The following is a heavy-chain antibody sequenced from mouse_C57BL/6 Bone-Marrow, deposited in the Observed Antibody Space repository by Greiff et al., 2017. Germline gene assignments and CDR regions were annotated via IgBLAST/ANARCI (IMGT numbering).Heavy chain of an antibody. CDR1: GYTFTSYW. CDR3: APLRGDWYFDV. Sequence: VQLQQPGAELVMPGASVKLSCKASGYTFTSYWMHWVKQRPGQDLEWIGEIDPSDSYTNYNQKFKGKSTLTVDKSSSTAYMQLSSLTSEDSAVYYCAPLRGDWYFDVWGTGTTVTVSS. J-gene: IGHJ1*03. V-gene: IGHV1-69*01. CDR2: IDPSDSYT. D-gene: IGHD2-4*01.